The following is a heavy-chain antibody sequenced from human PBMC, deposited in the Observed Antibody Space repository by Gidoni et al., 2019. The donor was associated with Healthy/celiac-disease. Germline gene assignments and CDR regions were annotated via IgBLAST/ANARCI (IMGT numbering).Heavy chain of an antibody. J-gene: IGHJ2*01. CDR2: IYYSGST. V-gene: IGHV4-61*01. Sequence: QVQLQESGPGLGKPSETLSLTCPLYVCSVSSGSYYWSWIRQPPGKGLEWIGYIYYSGSTNYNPSLKSRVTISVDTSKNQFSLKLSSVTAADTAVYYCARLNWGYWYFDLWGRGTLVTVSS. D-gene: IGHD7-27*01. CDR1: VCSVSSGSYY. CDR3: ARLNWGYWYFDL.